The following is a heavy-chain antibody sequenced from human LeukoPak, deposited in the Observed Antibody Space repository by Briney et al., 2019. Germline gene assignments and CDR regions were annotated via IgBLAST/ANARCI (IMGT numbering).Heavy chain of an antibody. CDR2: ISWNSGSI. J-gene: IGHJ6*03. CDR1: GFTFDDYA. D-gene: IGHD3-10*01. V-gene: IGHV3-9*01. CDR3: AKVMKGSERLTMVRGVIIKTAGLYYMDV. Sequence: GGSLRLSCAASGFTFDDYAMHWVRQAPGKGLEWVSGISWNSGSIGYADSVQGRFTISRDDAKNSLYPQMNSLRAEDTAVYYCAKVMKGSERLTMVRGVIIKTAGLYYMDVWGKGTTVTVSS.